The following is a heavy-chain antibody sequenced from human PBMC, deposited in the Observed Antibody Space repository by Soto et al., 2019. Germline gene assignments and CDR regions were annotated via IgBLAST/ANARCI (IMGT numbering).Heavy chain of an antibody. CDR2: ISSSSSSI. V-gene: IGHV3-48*02. J-gene: IGHJ4*02. CDR3: ANSGSYYMGY. D-gene: IGHD1-26*01. CDR1: AFTFSDYN. Sequence: EVQLVESGGGLVQPGGSLRLSCAASAFTFSDYNMNWVHQAPGKGLEWVSYISSSSSSIYYADSVKGRFTISRDNAKNSLYLQMNSLRDEDTAVYYCANSGSYYMGYWGQGTLVTVSS.